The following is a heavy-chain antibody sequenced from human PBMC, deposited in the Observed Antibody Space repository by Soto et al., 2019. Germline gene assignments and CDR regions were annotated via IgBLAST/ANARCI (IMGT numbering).Heavy chain of an antibody. CDR3: AKGGGSCCFDC. Sequence: ESGGGLVQPGGSLRLSCAASGFTFSTYAMSWVRQAPGKGLEWVSAISGSGGNSTFYGDSVKGRFTISRDNSKNTLYLQMNSLGAEDTAVYYCAKGGGSCCFDCWGQGTLVTVSS. CDR1: GFTFSTYA. V-gene: IGHV3-23*01. J-gene: IGHJ4*02. CDR2: ISGSGGNST. D-gene: IGHD2-15*01.